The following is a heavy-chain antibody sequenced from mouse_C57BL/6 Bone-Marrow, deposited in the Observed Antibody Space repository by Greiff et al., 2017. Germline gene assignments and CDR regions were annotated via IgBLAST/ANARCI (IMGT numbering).Heavy chain of an antibody. V-gene: IGHV1-15*01. CDR1: GYTFTDYE. Sequence: QVQLQQSGAELVRPGASVTLSCKASGYTFTDYEMHWVKQTPVHGLEWIGAIDPETGGTAYNQKFKGKAILTADKSYSTAYMELRSLTSEDSAVYYCTLYGSYYFDYWGQGTTLTVSS. J-gene: IGHJ2*01. CDR2: IDPETGGT. D-gene: IGHD1-1*01. CDR3: TLYGSYYFDY.